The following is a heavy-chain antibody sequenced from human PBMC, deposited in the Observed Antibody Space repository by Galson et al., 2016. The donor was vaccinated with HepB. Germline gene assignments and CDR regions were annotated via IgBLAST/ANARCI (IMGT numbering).Heavy chain of an antibody. J-gene: IGHJ4*02. D-gene: IGHD2-15*01. CDR3: ARAGGYCSGGSCYLDY. V-gene: IGHV3-13*01. Sequence: SLRLSCAASGFTFSSYDMHWVRQATGKGLEWVSAIGTAGDTYYPGSVKGRFTISRENAKNSLYLQMNSLRAGDTAVYYCARAGGYCSGGSCYLDYWGQGTLVTVSS. CDR2: IGTAGDT. CDR1: GFTFSSYD.